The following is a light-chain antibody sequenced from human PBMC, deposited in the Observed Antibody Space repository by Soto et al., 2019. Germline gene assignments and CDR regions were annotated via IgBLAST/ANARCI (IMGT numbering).Light chain of an antibody. J-gene: IGKJ2*01. V-gene: IGKV3-20*01. CDR2: DAS. CDR1: ESVTGSH. CDR3: QQSGSSPYT. Sequence: EVVLTQSPGTLSLSPGERATLSCRATESVTGSHLAWYQQKTGQAPRVLIYDASTRATGIPARFSGSGSGTDFTLTISRLEPEDFAVYYCQQSGSSPYTFGQGTKLEIK.